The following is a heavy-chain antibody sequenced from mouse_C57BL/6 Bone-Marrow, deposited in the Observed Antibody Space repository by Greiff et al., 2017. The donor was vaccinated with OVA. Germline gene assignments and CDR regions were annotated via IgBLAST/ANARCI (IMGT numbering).Heavy chain of an antibody. CDR2: ISNLAYSI. J-gene: IGHJ1*03. Sequence: EVHLVESGGGLVQPGGSLKLSCAASGFTFSDYGMAWVRQAPRKGPEWVAFISNLAYSIYYADTVTGRFTISRENAKNTLYLEMSSMRSEDTAMYYCARKGDYYGSRYWYFDVWGTGTTVTVSS. CDR1: GFTFSDYG. CDR3: ARKGDYYGSRYWYFDV. V-gene: IGHV5-15*01. D-gene: IGHD1-1*01.